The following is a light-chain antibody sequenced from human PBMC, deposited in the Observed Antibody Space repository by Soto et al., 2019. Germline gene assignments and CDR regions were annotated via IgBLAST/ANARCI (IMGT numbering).Light chain of an antibody. CDR3: QQYNSYPGT. V-gene: IGKV1-5*03. CDR1: QSISVW. J-gene: IGKJ1*01. CDR2: KAS. Sequence: DIQMTQSPSTLSASVGDRVTITCRASQSISVWLAWYQQKAGKAPNLLIYKASRLESGVPSRFSGSVSGTEGTLTISSLKKDDGATYHCQQYNSYPGTFGQGTKVDIK.